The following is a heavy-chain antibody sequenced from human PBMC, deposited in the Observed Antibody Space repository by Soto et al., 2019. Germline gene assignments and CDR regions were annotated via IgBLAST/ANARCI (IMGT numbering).Heavy chain of an antibody. CDR3: ARESGGATATLDYYYFYMDV. J-gene: IGHJ6*03. CDR1: GDTFTDYY. Sequence: VQLVQSGAEVKKPGASVKVSCKASGDTFTDYYMHWVRQAPGQGLEWMGWINPNSGVTEYAQKFRGWVTMTRDTSIRTVYMELSRLKSDDTAVYYCARESGGATATLDYYYFYMDVWGKGTTVTVSS. D-gene: IGHD5-12*01. V-gene: IGHV1-2*04. CDR2: INPNSGVT.